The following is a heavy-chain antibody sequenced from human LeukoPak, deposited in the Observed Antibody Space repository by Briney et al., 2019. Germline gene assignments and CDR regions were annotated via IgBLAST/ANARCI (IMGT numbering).Heavy chain of an antibody. D-gene: IGHD6-6*01. J-gene: IGHJ3*02. Sequence: GGSLRLSCAASGFTLSSYWMHWVRQAPGKGLEWVSRINSDGSRTTYADSVKGRFTISRDNAKNTLYLLMNSLRAEDTAVYYCASLFLCYGCSSSSDYFYIWGQGAMVTVSS. V-gene: IGHV3-74*03. CDR2: INSDGSRT. CDR1: GFTLSSYW. CDR3: ASLFLCYGCSSSSDYFYI.